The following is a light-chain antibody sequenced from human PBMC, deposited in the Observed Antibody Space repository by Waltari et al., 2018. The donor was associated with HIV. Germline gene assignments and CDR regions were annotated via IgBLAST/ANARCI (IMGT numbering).Light chain of an antibody. J-gene: IGKJ2*03. V-gene: IGKV4-1*01. CDR3: QQYYSTPHS. CDR1: QSVLYSSNNKNY. CDR2: WAS. Sequence: DIVMTQSPDSLAVSLGERDTINCKSSQSVLYSSNNKNYLAWYKQKPGQPPKLLIYWASTRESVVPDRFSGSGSGTDFTLTISSLQAEDVAVYYCQQYYSTPHSFGQGTKLEIK.